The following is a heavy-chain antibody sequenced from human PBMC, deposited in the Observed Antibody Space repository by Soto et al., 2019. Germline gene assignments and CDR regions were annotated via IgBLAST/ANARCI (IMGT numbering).Heavy chain of an antibody. D-gene: IGHD5-18*01. J-gene: IGHJ4*02. Sequence: GGSLRLSCAASGFTFSSYSMNWVRQAPGKGLEWVSNINSSSSTTYYADSVKGRFTISRDNSKNTLYLQMNSLRAEDTAVYYCAKGGYNYGFLFDCWGQGTLVTVSS. CDR2: INSSSSTT. CDR1: GFTFSSYS. V-gene: IGHV3-48*01. CDR3: AKGGYNYGFLFDC.